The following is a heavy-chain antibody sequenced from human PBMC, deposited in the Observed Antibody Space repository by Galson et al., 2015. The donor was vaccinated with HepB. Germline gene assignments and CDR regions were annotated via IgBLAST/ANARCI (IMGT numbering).Heavy chain of an antibody. CDR2: INHSGST. CDR1: GGSFSGYY. J-gene: IGHJ6*02. CDR3: ARGPSNYGSGSYRYYYGMDV. V-gene: IGHV4-34*01. Sequence: LSLTCAVYGGSFSGYYWSWIRQPPGKGLEWIGEINHSGSTNYNPSLKSRVTISVDTSKNQFSLKLSSVTAADTAVYYCARGPSNYGSGSYRYYYGMDVWGQGTTVTVPS. D-gene: IGHD3-10*01.